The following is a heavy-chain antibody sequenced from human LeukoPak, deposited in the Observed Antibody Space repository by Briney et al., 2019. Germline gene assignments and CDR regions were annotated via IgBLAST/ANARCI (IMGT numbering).Heavy chain of an antibody. J-gene: IGHJ4*02. D-gene: IGHD2-2*01. CDR3: ARIGGRYYSSTSCYGLDF. CDR1: GGPISSYY. Sequence: SETLSLTCSVSGGPISSYYWSWIRQPPGKGLEWIGYIYYSGNTYYNPSLKSRVTMSVDTSKNHFSLKLNSVTAADTAVYYCARIGGRYYSSTSCYGLDFWGQGTLVTVSS. CDR2: IYYSGNT. V-gene: IGHV4-59*01.